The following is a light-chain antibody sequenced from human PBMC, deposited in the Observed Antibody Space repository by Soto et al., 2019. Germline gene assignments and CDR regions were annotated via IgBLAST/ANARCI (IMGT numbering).Light chain of an antibody. CDR3: QQFNSYPIT. CDR2: DVS. V-gene: IGKV1-13*02. J-gene: IGKJ5*01. Sequence: AIQLTQSPSSLSASVGDRVTITCRASQDVRGALAWYQQKPGKAPKILIYDVSVLESGVPTRFSGSGSGTDFTLTITSLQPVDFAPYYCQQFNSYPITFGQGTRLEIK. CDR1: QDVRGA.